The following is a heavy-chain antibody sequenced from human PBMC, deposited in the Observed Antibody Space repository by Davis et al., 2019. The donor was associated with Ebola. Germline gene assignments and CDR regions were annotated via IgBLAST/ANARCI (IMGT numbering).Heavy chain of an antibody. Sequence: SETLSLTCTVSGGSISSYYWSWIRQPPGKGLEWIGYIYYSGSTNYNPSLKSRVTISVDTSKNQFSLKLSSVTAADTAIYYCARQGGGSGRLTSFDSWGQGTLVTVSS. J-gene: IGHJ4*02. CDR2: IYYSGST. D-gene: IGHD1-26*01. CDR1: GGSISSYY. CDR3: ARQGGGSGRLTSFDS. V-gene: IGHV4-59*08.